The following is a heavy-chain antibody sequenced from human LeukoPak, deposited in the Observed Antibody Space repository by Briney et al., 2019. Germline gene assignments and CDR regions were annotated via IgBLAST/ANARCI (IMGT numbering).Heavy chain of an antibody. D-gene: IGHD6-19*01. Sequence: ASVKVSCKASGYSFTGHYMHWVRQAPGQGLEWMGVINPRGTSTIYAEKFQGRIIMTRDLSTTTDYMELSSLKSDDTAVYYCARTVRDLRVAVDRFDYWGQGTLVTVSS. V-gene: IGHV1-46*01. CDR1: GYSFTGHY. J-gene: IGHJ4*02. CDR2: INPRGTST. CDR3: ARTVRDLRVAVDRFDY.